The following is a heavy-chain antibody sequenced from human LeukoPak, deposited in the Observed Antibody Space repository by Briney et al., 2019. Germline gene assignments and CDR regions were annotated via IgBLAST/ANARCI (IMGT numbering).Heavy chain of an antibody. CDR1: GGSISSSSYY. J-gene: IGHJ4*02. V-gene: IGHV4-39*01. Sequence: SETLSLTCTVSGGSISSSSYYWGWIRQPTGKGLEWIGSIYYSGSTYYNPSLKSRVTISVDTSKNQFSLKLSSVTAADTAVYYCARRAFGGVIVFDYWGQGTLVTVSS. D-gene: IGHD3-16*02. CDR2: IYYSGST. CDR3: ARRAFGGVIVFDY.